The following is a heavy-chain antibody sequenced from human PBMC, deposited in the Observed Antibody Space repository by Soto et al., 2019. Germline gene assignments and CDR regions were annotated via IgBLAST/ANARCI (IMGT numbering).Heavy chain of an antibody. CDR2: IIPMSGRP. D-gene: IGHD4-17*01. V-gene: IGHV1-69*06. CDR1: GGNFNSYS. CDR3: ARSGRQTVNWLDP. Sequence: GASVKVSCKASGGNFNSYSIDWVRQAPGQGLEWMGGIIPMSGRPNYGQRVLGRVTMSADTSTSKVYMELNSLTKEDTAVYYCARSGRQTVNWLDPWGQGTLVTVSS. J-gene: IGHJ5*02.